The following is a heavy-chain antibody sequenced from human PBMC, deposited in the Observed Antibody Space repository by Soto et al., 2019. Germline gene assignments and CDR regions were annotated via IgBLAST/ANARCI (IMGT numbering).Heavy chain of an antibody. Sequence: GGSLRLSCAASGFTVSSNYMSLVRQAPGKGLGWVSVIYSCGSTYNADSVKGRFTISRDNPKDTLFVQMNSLRADDTAVYYCGKERRGSGWFVCSYWGQGILVTVSS. CDR1: GFTVSSNY. CDR2: IYSCGST. V-gene: IGHV3-53*01. J-gene: IGHJ4*02. D-gene: IGHD6-19*01. CDR3: GKERRGSGWFVCSY.